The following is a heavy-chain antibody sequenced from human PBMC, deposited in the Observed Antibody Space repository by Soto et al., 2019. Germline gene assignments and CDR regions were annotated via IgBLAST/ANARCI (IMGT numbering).Heavy chain of an antibody. Sequence: GGSLRLSCAASGFTFSSYSMNWVHQAPGKGLEWVSSISSSSSYIYYADSVKGRFTISRDNAKNSLYLQMNSLRAEDTAVYYCARDHDYGLHYFDYWGQGTLVTVSS. V-gene: IGHV3-21*01. CDR1: GFTFSSYS. J-gene: IGHJ4*02. CDR2: ISSSSSYI. CDR3: ARDHDYGLHYFDY. D-gene: IGHD4-17*01.